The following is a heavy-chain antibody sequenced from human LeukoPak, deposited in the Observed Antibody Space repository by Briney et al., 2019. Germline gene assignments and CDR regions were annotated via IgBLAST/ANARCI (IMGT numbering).Heavy chain of an antibody. D-gene: IGHD4-17*01. CDR1: GFTVSSNY. Sequence: GGSLRLSCAASGFTVSSNYMSWVRQAPGKGLEWGSVIYSGGSTYYADSVKGRFTISRDNSKNTLYLQMNILRAEDTAVYYCARDLYGDYVTDRYYAMDVWGQGTTVTVSS. J-gene: IGHJ6*02. CDR2: IYSGGST. V-gene: IGHV3-53*01. CDR3: ARDLYGDYVTDRYYAMDV.